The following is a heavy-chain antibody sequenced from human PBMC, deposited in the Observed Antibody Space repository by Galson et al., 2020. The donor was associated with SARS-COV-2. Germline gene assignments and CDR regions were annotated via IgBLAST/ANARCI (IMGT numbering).Heavy chain of an antibody. Sequence: ASVKVSCKVSGYTLTELSMHWVRQAPGKGREWMGGLDPEDGETIYAQKFQGRVTMTEYTSNDTAYMERSSLRSKDTAVYYFATAPAVVVPAAISRDNWFDPWGQGTLVTVSS. D-gene: IGHD2-2*01. CDR1: GYTLTELS. CDR3: ATAPAVVVPAAISRDNWFDP. J-gene: IGHJ5*02. CDR2: LDPEDGET. V-gene: IGHV1-24*01.